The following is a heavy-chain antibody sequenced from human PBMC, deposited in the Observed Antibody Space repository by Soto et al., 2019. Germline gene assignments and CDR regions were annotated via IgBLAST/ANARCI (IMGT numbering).Heavy chain of an antibody. CDR1: GGSINSGSYY. D-gene: IGHD5-12*01. V-gene: IGHV4-31*03. CDR2: IYNSGNT. Sequence: LSLTCTVSGGSINSGSYYWSWIRQHPGKGLEWIGGIYNSGNTYYNPSLKSRVSISVDTSKNQFSLKLSSVTAADTAVYYCAREDSGYDSYYYYGMDVWGQGTTVTVSS. J-gene: IGHJ6*02. CDR3: AREDSGYDSYYYYGMDV.